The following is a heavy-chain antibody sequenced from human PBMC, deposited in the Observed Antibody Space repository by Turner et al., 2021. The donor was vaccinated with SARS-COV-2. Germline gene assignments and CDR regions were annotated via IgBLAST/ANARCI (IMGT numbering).Heavy chain of an antibody. CDR1: GYPSRSYG. J-gene: IGHJ4*02. CDR2: IWYDGSNR. Sequence: QVQLVESGGGVVQPGRTLRLPWAAAGYPSRSYGMHWVRQAPGKGLEWVAFIWYDGSNRYYADSVKGRFTISRDNSKNTLSLQMNSLRAEDTAVYYCARPIPSYSSGWYGCYFDYWGQGTLVTVSS. V-gene: IGHV3-33*01. CDR3: ARPIPSYSSGWYGCYFDY. D-gene: IGHD6-19*01.